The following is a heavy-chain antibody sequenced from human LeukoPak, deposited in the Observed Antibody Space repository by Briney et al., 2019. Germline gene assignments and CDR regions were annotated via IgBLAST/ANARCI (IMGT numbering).Heavy chain of an antibody. V-gene: IGHV4-34*01. CDR1: GGSFSGYY. J-gene: IGHJ5*02. D-gene: IGHD3-22*01. Sequence: SETLSLTCAVYGGSFSGYYWSWIRQPPGKGLEWIGEINHSGSTNYNPSLKSRVTISVDTSKNQFSLKLSSVTAADTAVYYCAVQRPHYYDSSGYSTWGQGTLVTVSS. CDR3: AVQRPHYYDSSGYST. CDR2: INHSGST.